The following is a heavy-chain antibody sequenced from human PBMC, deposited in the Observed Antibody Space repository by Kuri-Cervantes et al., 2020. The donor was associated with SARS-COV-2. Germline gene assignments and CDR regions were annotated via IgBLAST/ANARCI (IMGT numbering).Heavy chain of an antibody. D-gene: IGHD2-2*01. CDR1: GYTFTSYY. Sequence: ASVKVSCKASGYTFTSYYMHWVRQAPGQGLEWMGTINPSGGSTSYAQKFQGRVTMTRETSTSTVYMEPSRLRSEETAVYYCASTFSGGQLLSGWSRQTYYYYYLDVWGKGTTVTVSS. V-gene: IGHV1-46*01. CDR2: INPSGGST. J-gene: IGHJ6*03. CDR3: ASTFSGGQLLSGWSRQTYYYYYLDV.